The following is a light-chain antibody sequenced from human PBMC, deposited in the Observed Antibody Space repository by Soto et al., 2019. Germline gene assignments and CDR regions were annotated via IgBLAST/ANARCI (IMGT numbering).Light chain of an antibody. V-gene: IGKV3-20*01. CDR3: QQYGSSGT. CDR1: QSLTNSY. Sequence: EIVLTHAPDTLSLSPLNRATLSFMASQSLTNSYIAWYQVKPGQAPRLLIYDTSSRATGIPDRFSGSGSGTDFTLTITRLEPEDFAVYYCQQYGSSGTFGQGTKVDIK. J-gene: IGKJ1*01. CDR2: DTS.